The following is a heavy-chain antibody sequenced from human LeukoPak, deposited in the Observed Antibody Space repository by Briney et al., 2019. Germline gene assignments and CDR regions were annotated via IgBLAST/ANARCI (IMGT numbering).Heavy chain of an antibody. J-gene: IGHJ5*02. CDR2: INTNTGNP. CDR1: GYTFTSYA. Sequence: ASVKVSCKASGYTFTSYAMNWVRQAPGQGLEWMGWINTNTGNPTYAQGFTGRFVFSLDTSVSTAYLQISSLKAEDTAVYYCARDPLGLAPHLEYSSSYNWFDPWGQGTLVTVSS. CDR3: ARDPLGLAPHLEYSSSYNWFDP. V-gene: IGHV7-4-1*02. D-gene: IGHD6-6*01.